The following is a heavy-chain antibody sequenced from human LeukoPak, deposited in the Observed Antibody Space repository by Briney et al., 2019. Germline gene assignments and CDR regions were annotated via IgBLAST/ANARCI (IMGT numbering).Heavy chain of an antibody. V-gene: IGHV1-69*04. J-gene: IGHJ4*02. CDR1: GGTFSSYA. CDR2: IIPILGIA. D-gene: IGHD2-15*01. CDR3: ARDKTHCSGDRCFSAQVY. Sequence: PVASVKVSCKASGGTFSSYAISRVRQAPGQGLEWMGRIIPILGIANYAQKFQDRVTITADKSTSTANMELSSLRSEDTAVYYCARDKTHCSGDRCFSAQVYWGQGTLVTVSS.